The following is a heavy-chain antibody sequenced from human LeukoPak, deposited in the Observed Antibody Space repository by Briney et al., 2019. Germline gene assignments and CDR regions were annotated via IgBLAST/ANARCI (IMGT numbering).Heavy chain of an antibody. D-gene: IGHD4-11*01. Sequence: QPGGPLRLSCAASGFTFSGSAMHWVRQASGKGLEWVGRIRSKANSYATAYAASVKGRFTISSDDSKNTAYLQMNSLKTEDTAVYYCTRPPTTVTTQGSLLHYMDVWGEGTTVTVFS. CDR1: GFTFSGSA. V-gene: IGHV3-73*01. J-gene: IGHJ6*03. CDR2: IRSKANSYAT. CDR3: TRPPTTVTTQGSLLHYMDV.